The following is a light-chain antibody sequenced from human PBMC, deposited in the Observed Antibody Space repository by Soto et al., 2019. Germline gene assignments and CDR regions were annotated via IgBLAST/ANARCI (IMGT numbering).Light chain of an antibody. CDR3: SSYAGSNNFEV. Sequence: QSALTQPPSASGSPGQSVTVSCTGTSSDVGGYNYVSWYQQHPGKAPKLMIYEVSKRPSGVPDRFSVSKSGNTASLTVSGLQAEDEADYYCSSYAGSNNFEVFGGGTKLTVL. V-gene: IGLV2-8*01. CDR2: EVS. CDR1: SSDVGGYNY. J-gene: IGLJ2*01.